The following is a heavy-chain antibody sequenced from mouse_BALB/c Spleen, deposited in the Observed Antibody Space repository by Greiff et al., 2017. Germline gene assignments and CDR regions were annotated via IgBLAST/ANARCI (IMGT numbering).Heavy chain of an antibody. V-gene: IGHV2-6-7*01. Sequence: VKLKESGPGLVAPSQSLSITCTVSGFSLNGYGVNWVRQPPGKGLEWLGMIWGDGSTDYNSALKSRLSISKDNSKSQVFLKMNSLQTDDTARYYCATMITTGYFDVWGAGTTVTVSS. J-gene: IGHJ1*01. D-gene: IGHD2-4*01. CDR2: IWGDGST. CDR1: GFSLNGYG. CDR3: ATMITTGYFDV.